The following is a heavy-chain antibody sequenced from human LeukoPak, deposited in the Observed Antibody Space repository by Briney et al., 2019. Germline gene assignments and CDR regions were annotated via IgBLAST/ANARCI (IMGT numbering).Heavy chain of an antibody. CDR3: ATTVTTGVDY. J-gene: IGHJ4*02. CDR2: IYHNGST. V-gene: IGHV4-34*01. Sequence: PSETLSLTCAVYGGSFYNYYWTWIRQPPGKGLEWIGEIYHNGSTNYNPSLKSRVTMSVDTSKKQFSLKLSSVNAADTAVYYCATTVTTGVDYWGQGTLVTVSS. D-gene: IGHD4-17*01. CDR1: GGSFYNYY.